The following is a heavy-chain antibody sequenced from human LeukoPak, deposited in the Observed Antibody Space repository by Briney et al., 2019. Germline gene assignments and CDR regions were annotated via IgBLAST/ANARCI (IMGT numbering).Heavy chain of an antibody. J-gene: IGHJ4*02. D-gene: IGHD6-13*01. V-gene: IGHV3-23*01. CDR1: GFTFSSYA. Sequence: GGSLRLSCAASGFTFSSYAMSWVRQAPGKGLEWVSAISGSGGSTYYADSVKGRFTISRDNSKNTLYLQMNSLRAEDTAVYYCAKTQPGIAAAGDTRGYFDYWGQGTLVTVSS. CDR3: AKTQPGIAAAGDTRGYFDY. CDR2: ISGSGGST.